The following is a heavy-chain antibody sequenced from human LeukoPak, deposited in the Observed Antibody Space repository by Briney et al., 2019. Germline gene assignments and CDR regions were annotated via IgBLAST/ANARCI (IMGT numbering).Heavy chain of an antibody. CDR1: GDSIDITNY. Sequence: SETLSLTCGVSGDSIDITNYWSWVRQAPGKGLEWIGEISHDGTRNYNPSLRSRVAMSFDRANNYFSLSLTAVTAADTALYYCTRESRPFCPFAFWGQGVMVTVSS. J-gene: IGHJ4*02. D-gene: IGHD2-2*01. V-gene: IGHV4-4*02. CDR3: TRESRPFCPFAF. CDR2: ISHDGTR.